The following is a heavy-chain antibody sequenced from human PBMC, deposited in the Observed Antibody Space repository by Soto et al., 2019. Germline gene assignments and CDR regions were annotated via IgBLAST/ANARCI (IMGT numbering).Heavy chain of an antibody. CDR1: GGSFSNYY. D-gene: IGHD2-15*01. V-gene: IGHV4-34*01. Sequence: QVQLQQWGAGLLKPSETLSLTCAVHGGSFSNYYGSWIRQPPGKGLEWIGQINHSGATSYNPSLRSRVTISIDTSKNQFSLKLSSVTAADTAVYYCTSHCSGGGCLCTMAVWGQGTTVTVSS. CDR3: TSHCSGGGCLCTMAV. J-gene: IGHJ6*02. CDR2: INHSGAT.